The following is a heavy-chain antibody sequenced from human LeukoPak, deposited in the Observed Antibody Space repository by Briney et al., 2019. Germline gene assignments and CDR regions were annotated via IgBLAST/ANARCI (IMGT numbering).Heavy chain of an antibody. CDR3: ARGTGRTYCSSTSCDIHLDDAFDI. CDR2: INPSGGST. CDR1: GYTFTSYY. V-gene: IGHV1-46*01. J-gene: IGHJ3*02. D-gene: IGHD2-2*02. Sequence: ASVKVSCKASGYTFTSYYMHWVRQAPGQGLEWMGIINPSGGSTSYAQKFQGRVTMTRDTSTSTVYMELRSLRSDDTAVYYCARGTGRTYCSSTSCDIHLDDAFDIWGQGTMVTVSS.